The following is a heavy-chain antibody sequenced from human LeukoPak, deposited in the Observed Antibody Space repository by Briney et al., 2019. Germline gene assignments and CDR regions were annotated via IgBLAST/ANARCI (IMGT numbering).Heavy chain of an antibody. D-gene: IGHD3-22*01. V-gene: IGHV3-21*04. CDR1: GFTFNTCI. CDR2: ISTSSSYI. CDR3: ARDVGGMYYYDSSGYYYFDY. Sequence: GGSLRLSCAASGFTFNTCIMNWVRQAPGKGLEWVSSISTSSSYIYYADSVKGRFTISRDNAKNSLYLQMNSLRAEDTALYYCARDVGGMYYYDSSGYYYFDYWGQGTLVTVSS. J-gene: IGHJ4*02.